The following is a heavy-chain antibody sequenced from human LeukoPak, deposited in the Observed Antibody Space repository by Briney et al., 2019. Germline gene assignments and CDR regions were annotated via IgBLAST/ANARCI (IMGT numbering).Heavy chain of an antibody. V-gene: IGHV3-23*01. D-gene: IGHD3-10*01. CDR2: INHSGGST. J-gene: IGHJ3*02. Sequence: GGSLRLSCAASGFTFKNYAMNWVRQAPGKGLEWVSAINHSGGSTYYADSVKGRFTISRDNSKNTLYLQMNSLRAEDTAVYYCANGPMAGGFDIWGQGTMVTVSS. CDR3: ANGPMAGGFDI. CDR1: GFTFKNYA.